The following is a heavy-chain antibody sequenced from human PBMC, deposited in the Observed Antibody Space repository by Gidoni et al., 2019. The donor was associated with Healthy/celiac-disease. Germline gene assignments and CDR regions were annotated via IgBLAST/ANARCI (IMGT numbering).Heavy chain of an antibody. V-gene: IGHV4-61*01. CDR3: ARVSDYYDSSGGEGVDY. Sequence: QVQLQESGPGLVKPSETLSLTCTVSGGSVSSGSYYWSWIRQPPGKGLEWIGSIYYSGSTNYNPSLKSRVTISVDTSKNQFSLKLSSVTAADTAVYYCARVSDYYDSSGGEGVDYWGQGTLVTVSS. J-gene: IGHJ4*02. CDR2: IYYSGST. D-gene: IGHD3-22*01. CDR1: GGSVSSGSYY.